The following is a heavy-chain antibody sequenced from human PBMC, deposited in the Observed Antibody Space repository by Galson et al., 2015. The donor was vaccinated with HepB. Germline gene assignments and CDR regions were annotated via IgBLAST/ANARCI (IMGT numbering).Heavy chain of an antibody. D-gene: IGHD2-21*01. CDR1: GVSIRNNRYY. J-gene: IGHJ4*02. CDR2: IYYTENT. Sequence: ETLFLTCSVSGVSIRNNRYYWGWIRQSPGKGLEWLGNIYYTENTYYNPSLNGRLTVSQDKSKNHFSLNLRSVTAADTAVYYCARAADDSRTYLWSDWGQGTRVIVSS. V-gene: IGHV4-39*02. CDR3: ARAADDSRTYLWSD.